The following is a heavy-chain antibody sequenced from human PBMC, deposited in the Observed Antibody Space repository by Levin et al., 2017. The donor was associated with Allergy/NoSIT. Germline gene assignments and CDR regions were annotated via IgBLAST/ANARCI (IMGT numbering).Heavy chain of an antibody. CDR1: GGSISSYY. CDR2: IYYSGST. J-gene: IGHJ2*01. CDR3: ARVNRGYSRENWYFDL. V-gene: IGHV4-59*01. D-gene: IGHD5-18*01. Sequence: PSETLSLTCTVSGGSISSYYWSWIRQPPGKGLEWIGYIYYSGSTNYNPSLKSRVTISVDTSKNQFSLKLSSVTAADTAVYYCARVNRGYSRENWYFDLWGRGTLVTVSS.